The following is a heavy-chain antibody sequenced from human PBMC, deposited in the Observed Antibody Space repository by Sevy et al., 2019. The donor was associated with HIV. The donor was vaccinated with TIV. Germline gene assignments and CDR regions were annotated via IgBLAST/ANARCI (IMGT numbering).Heavy chain of an antibody. D-gene: IGHD3-16*01. J-gene: IGHJ4*02. Sequence: GGSLRLSCEASGFTFTRYAFHWVRQAPGKGLEWAAVISKEGTNKYYIDSVKGRFTISRDNSRNTLFLQMERLRAEDTAMYFCARDPHAVPHWGSFDSWGQGTLVTVSS. CDR3: ARDPHAVPHWGSFDS. CDR2: ISKEGTNK. V-gene: IGHV3-30-3*01. CDR1: GFTFTRYA.